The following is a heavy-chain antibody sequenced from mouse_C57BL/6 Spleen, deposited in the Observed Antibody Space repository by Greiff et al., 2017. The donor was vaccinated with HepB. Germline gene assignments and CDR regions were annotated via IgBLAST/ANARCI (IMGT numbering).Heavy chain of an antibody. CDR2: IDPSDSYT. J-gene: IGHJ1*03. CDR1: GYTFTSCW. D-gene: IGHD3-1*01. Sequence: VQLHQSGAELVKPGASVKLSCKASGYTFTSCWMQWVKQRPGQGLEWIGEIDPSDSYTNYNQKFKGKATLTVDTSSSTAYMQLSSLTSEDSAVYYCARSGGLQRGYFDVWGTGTTVTVSS. V-gene: IGHV1-50*01. CDR3: ARSGGLQRGYFDV.